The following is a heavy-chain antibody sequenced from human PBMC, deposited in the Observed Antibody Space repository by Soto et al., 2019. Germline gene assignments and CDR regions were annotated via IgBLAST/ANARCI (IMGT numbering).Heavy chain of an antibody. V-gene: IGHV1-3*01. CDR3: ARQLTGTTIPFDY. Sequence: QVQLVQSGAEVKKPGASVKVSCKAYGYTFTSYAIHWVRQAPGQRLEWMAWINAGNGKTQYSQKFQGRVTITRDTSASTAYMELSSLRSEDTAVYYCARQLTGTTIPFDYWGQGTLVTVSS. CDR1: GYTFTSYA. D-gene: IGHD1-20*01. CDR2: INAGNGKT. J-gene: IGHJ4*02.